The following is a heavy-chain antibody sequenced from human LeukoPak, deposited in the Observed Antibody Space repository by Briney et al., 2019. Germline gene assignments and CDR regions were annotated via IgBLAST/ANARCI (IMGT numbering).Heavy chain of an antibody. Sequence: PSETLSLTCAVYGGSFSGYYWSWIRQPPGKGLEWIGEINHSGSTNYNPSLKSRVTISVDTSKNQFSLKLSSVTAADTAVYYCARGGTGVVAATTYYFDYWGQGTLVTVSS. CDR2: INHSGST. CDR1: GGSFSGYY. D-gene: IGHD2-15*01. CDR3: ARGGTGVVAATTYYFDY. J-gene: IGHJ4*02. V-gene: IGHV4-34*01.